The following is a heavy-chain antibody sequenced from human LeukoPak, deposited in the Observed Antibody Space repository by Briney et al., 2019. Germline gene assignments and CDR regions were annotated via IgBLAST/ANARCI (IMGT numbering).Heavy chain of an antibody. CDR3: AREGGSSGYSYGYNWFAP. CDR2: INTNTGNP. J-gene: IGHJ5*02. CDR1: GYIFTSYA. Sequence: ASVKVFCKASGYIFTSYAMNWVRQAPGQGLEWMGWINTNTGNPTYAQGFTGRFVFSLDTSVNTAYLQISSLKVDDTAVYYCAREGGSSGYSYGYNWFAPWGQGTLVTVSS. D-gene: IGHD5-18*01. V-gene: IGHV7-4-1*02.